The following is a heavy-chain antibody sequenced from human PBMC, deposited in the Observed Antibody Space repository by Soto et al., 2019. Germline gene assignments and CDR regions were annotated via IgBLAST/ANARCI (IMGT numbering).Heavy chain of an antibody. CDR1: GFTFSSYA. J-gene: IGHJ4*02. V-gene: IGHV3-30*18. CDR2: ISYDGSNK. D-gene: IGHD5-12*01. CDR3: AKSGRDGYNSYFDC. Sequence: QVQLVESGGGVVQPGRSLRLSCAASGFTFSSYAMHWVRQAPGKGLEWVAVISYDGSNKYYADSVKGRFTISRDNSKNKLYMQMNSLRAEDTAVYYCAKSGRDGYNSYFDCWGQGTLVTVSS.